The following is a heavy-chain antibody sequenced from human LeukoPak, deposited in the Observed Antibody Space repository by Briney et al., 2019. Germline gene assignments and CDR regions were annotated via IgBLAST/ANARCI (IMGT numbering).Heavy chain of an antibody. Sequence: SETLSLTCTVSGGSISNYYWSWSRQPPGKGLEWIGYIYYSGSTNYNPSLKSRVTISVDTSKNQFSLKLSSVTAADTAVYYCARLPHYYDTSNTGGYWGQGTLVTVSS. CDR3: ARLPHYYDTSNTGGY. D-gene: IGHD3-22*01. CDR1: GGSISNYY. J-gene: IGHJ4*02. CDR2: IYYSGST. V-gene: IGHV4-59*08.